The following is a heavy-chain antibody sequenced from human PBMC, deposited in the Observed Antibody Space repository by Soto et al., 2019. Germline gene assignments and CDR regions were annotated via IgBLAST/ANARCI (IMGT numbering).Heavy chain of an antibody. J-gene: IGHJ6*02. V-gene: IGHV3-74*02. CDR1: GFTFSSYW. CDR3: ASDLSGRADV. D-gene: IGHD3-10*01. Sequence: EVQLVESGGGLVRPGGSLRLSCAASGFTFSSYWMHWVRQAPEKGLVWVSRMNEDGGTTDYADSVKGRFTISRDNAKNTLYLQMNSLRVEETAVYYCASDLSGRADVWGQGTTVTVSS. CDR2: MNEDGGTT.